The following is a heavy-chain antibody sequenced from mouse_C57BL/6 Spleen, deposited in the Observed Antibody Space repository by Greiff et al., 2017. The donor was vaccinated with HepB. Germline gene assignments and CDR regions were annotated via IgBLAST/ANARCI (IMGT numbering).Heavy chain of an antibody. CDR3: TTRGRLGYYAMDY. Sequence: EVQLQESGAELVRPGASVKLSCTASGFNIKDYYMHWVKQRPEQGLEWIGRIDPEDGDTEYAPKFQGKATMTADTSSNTAYLQLSSLTSEDTAVYYCTTRGRLGYYAMDYWGQGTSVTVSS. CDR1: GFNIKDYY. CDR2: IDPEDGDT. J-gene: IGHJ4*01. V-gene: IGHV14-1*01.